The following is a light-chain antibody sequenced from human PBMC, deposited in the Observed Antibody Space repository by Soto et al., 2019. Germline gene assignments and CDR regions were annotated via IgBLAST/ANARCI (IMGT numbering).Light chain of an antibody. CDR1: SGSIANNY. J-gene: IGLJ2*01. CDR3: QSYYSSTIV. CDR2: KDD. Sequence: NFMLTQPLSVSESPGKTVSISCTRSSGSIANNYVQWFQQRPGSAPTTVIYKDDQRPSGVPDRFSGSVDSSSNSASLTIFGLKSEDEADYFCQSYYSSTIVFGGGTKLTVL. V-gene: IGLV6-57*04.